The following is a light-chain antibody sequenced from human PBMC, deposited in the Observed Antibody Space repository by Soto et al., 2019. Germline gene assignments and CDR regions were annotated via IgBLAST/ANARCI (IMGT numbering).Light chain of an antibody. V-gene: IGLV2-14*03. J-gene: IGLJ2*01. CDR1: SSDIGGYRY. CDR2: DVT. Sequence: QSALTQPASVSGSPGHSVTISCTGTSSDIGGYRYVSWYQQRPGKAPKLMIHDVTNRPSGVSDRFSGSKSGNTASLTISGLQAEDEADYYCTSYTSDSSVIFGGGTKVTVL. CDR3: TSYTSDSSVI.